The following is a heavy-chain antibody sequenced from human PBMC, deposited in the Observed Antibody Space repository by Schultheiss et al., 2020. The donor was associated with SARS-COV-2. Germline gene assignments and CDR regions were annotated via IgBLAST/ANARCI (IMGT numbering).Heavy chain of an antibody. CDR3: TTLPLCGGDCYGFYYYYMDV. D-gene: IGHD2-21*01. CDR1: GFTFSDAW. Sequence: GGSLRLSCAASGFTFSDAWMTWVRQAPGKGLEWVGLIKSKADGGTTEYAAPVKGRFTISRDDSKNTLYLQMNSLKTVDTAVYYCTTLPLCGGDCYGFYYYYMDVWGKGTTVTVSS. J-gene: IGHJ6*03. V-gene: IGHV3-15*01. CDR2: IKSKADGGTT.